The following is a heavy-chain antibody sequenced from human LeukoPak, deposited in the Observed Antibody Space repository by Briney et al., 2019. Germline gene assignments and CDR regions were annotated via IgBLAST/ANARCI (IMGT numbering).Heavy chain of an antibody. CDR3: TATVLGRREPGIAVAVDY. V-gene: IGHV3-53*01. J-gene: IGHJ4*02. Sequence: GGSLRLSCAASGFTVSSNYMSWVRQAPGKGLEWVSVIYSGGSTYYADSVKGRFTISRDNSKNTLYLQMNSLRAEDTAVYYCTATVLGRREPGIAVAVDYWGQGTLVTVSS. D-gene: IGHD6-19*01. CDR2: IYSGGST. CDR1: GFTVSSNY.